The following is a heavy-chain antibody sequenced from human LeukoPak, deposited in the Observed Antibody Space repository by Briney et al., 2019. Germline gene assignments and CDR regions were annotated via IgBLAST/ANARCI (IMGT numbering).Heavy chain of an antibody. V-gene: IGHV3-30*18. CDR2: ISYDGSNK. D-gene: IGHD2-8*01. CDR1: GFTFSSYC. J-gene: IGHJ4*02. Sequence: HPGGSLRLSCAASGFTFSSYCMHWVRQAPGKGLEWVAVISYDGSNKYYADSVKGRFTISRDNPKNTLYLQMNSLRAEDTAVYYCAKDLGPYCTNGVCYPTGGDYWGQGTLVTVSS. CDR3: AKDLGPYCTNGVCYPTGGDY.